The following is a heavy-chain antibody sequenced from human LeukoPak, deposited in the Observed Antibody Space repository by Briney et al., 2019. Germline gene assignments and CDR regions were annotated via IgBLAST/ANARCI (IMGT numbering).Heavy chain of an antibody. CDR2: IIPILGIA. V-gene: IGHV1-69*04. CDR1: GGTFSSYA. Sequence: SVKVSCKASGGTFSSYAISWVRQAPGQGLEWMGRIIPILGIANYAQKFQGRVTITADKSTSTAYMELSSLRSEDTAVYYCARGLYCSSTSCYAPWIYGMDVWGQGTTVTVSS. D-gene: IGHD2-2*01. CDR3: ARGLYCSSTSCYAPWIYGMDV. J-gene: IGHJ6*02.